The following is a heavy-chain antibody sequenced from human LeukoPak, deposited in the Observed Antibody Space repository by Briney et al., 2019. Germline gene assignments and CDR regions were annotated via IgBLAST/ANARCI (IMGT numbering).Heavy chain of an antibody. CDR2: IRYDGSNK. CDR1: GFTFSSYG. V-gene: IGHV3-30*02. Sequence: GGSLRLSCAASGFTFSSYGMHWVRQAPGKGLEWVAFIRYDGSNKYYADSVKGRFTISRDNSKNSLYLQMNSLRAEDTALYYCAKDPSLSGSYLFDYWGQGTLVTVSS. D-gene: IGHD1-26*01. CDR3: AKDPSLSGSYLFDY. J-gene: IGHJ4*02.